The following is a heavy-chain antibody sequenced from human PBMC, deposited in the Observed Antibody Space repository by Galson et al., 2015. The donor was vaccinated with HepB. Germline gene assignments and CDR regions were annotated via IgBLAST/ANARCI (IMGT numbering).Heavy chain of an antibody. D-gene: IGHD2-15*01. J-gene: IGHJ3*02. Sequence: SLRLSCAASGFTFSDYYMNWVRQAPGKGLEWVSSISSSSTIYYADSVKGRFTISRDNAKNSLYLQMNSLGAEDTAVYYCARSSSWSSGGSCYSVPNAFDIWGQGTMVTVSS. CDR1: GFTFSDYY. V-gene: IGHV3-69-1*01. CDR2: ISSSSTI. CDR3: ARSSSWSSGGSCYSVPNAFDI.